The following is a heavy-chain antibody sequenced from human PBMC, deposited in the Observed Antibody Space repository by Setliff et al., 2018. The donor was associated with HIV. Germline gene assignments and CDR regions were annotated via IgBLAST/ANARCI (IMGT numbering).Heavy chain of an antibody. CDR3: ARAGMEPYYYYYYMDV. J-gene: IGHJ6*03. CDR1: GGTFSSYA. V-gene: IGHV1-69*13. Sequence: SVMVSCKASGGTFSSYAISWVRQAPGQGLEWMGGIIPIFGTANYAQKFQGRVTITADESTSTAYMELSSLRSEDTAVYYCARAGMEPYYYYYYMDVWGKGTTVTVSS. CDR2: IIPIFGTA. D-gene: IGHD1-1*01.